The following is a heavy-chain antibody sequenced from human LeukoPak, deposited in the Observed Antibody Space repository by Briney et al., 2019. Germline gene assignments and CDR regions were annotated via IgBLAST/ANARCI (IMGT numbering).Heavy chain of an antibody. D-gene: IGHD3-10*01. CDR1: GFTFSSYE. V-gene: IGHV3-48*03. Sequence: PGGSLRLSCAASGFTFSSYEMNWVRQAPGKGLEWVSYISSSGSTIYYADSVKGRFTISRDNAKNSLYLQMNSLRAEDTAVYYCEGKRVLSHDAFDIWGQGTMVTVPS. J-gene: IGHJ3*02. CDR2: ISSSGSTI. CDR3: EGKRVLSHDAFDI.